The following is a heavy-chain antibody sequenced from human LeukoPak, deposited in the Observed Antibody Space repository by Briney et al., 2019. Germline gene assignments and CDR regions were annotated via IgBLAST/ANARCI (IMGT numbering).Heavy chain of an antibody. CDR3: ARRRAGRDWFDP. V-gene: IGHV4-39*01. CDR2: ISSDGNT. Sequence: SETLSLTCTVSGDSVSSSSYYWDWIRQPPGKGLEWIGSISSDGNTHYNTSLKSRVTMSVDTSKNQFSLKLTSVTATDTAVYYCARRRAGRDWFDPWGQGTLVTVSS. CDR1: GDSVSSSSYY. D-gene: IGHD6-19*01. J-gene: IGHJ5*02.